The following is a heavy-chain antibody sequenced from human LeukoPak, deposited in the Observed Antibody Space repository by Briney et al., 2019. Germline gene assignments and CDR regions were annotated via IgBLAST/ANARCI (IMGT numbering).Heavy chain of an antibody. D-gene: IGHD6-13*01. V-gene: IGHV4-34*01. Sequence: SETLSLTSAVYGGSFSVYYWSWIRQPPGKGLEWIGEINHSGSTNYNPSLKSRVTISVDTSKNQFSLKLSSVTAADTAVYYCARRKSIAAAGKWKWFVPWGQGTLVTVSS. CDR3: ARRKSIAAAGKWKWFVP. CDR1: GGSFSVYY. J-gene: IGHJ5*02. CDR2: INHSGST.